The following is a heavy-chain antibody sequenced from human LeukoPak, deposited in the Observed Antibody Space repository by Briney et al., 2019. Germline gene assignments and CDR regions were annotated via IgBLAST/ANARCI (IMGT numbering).Heavy chain of an antibody. D-gene: IGHD4/OR15-4a*01. V-gene: IGHV3-74*01. CDR3: ARPRAYDARDLDN. CDR1: GFTFTSYW. Sequence: GGSLRLSCAASGFTFTSYWMHWVRQTPGKGLVWVSHINTDGSDTTYADSVKGRFTISRDNAKNTLYLQMNSLRAEDTAVYYCARPRAYDARDLDNWGQGTLVAVSS. J-gene: IGHJ4*02. CDR2: INTDGSDT.